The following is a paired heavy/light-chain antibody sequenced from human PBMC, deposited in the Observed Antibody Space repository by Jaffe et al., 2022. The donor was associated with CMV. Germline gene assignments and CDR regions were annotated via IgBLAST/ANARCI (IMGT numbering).Heavy chain of an antibody. D-gene: IGHD1-26*01. CDR3: AKGRGAYRHVAFDI. CDR1: GFDFAAYA. Sequence: EVQLVESGGGLVSPGRSLRLSCAASGFDFAAYAMHWVRHAPGKGLECVSSIIHNGGLISYLDSVKGRFTVSRDNAQKSLHLEMNSLRLEDTALYFCAKGRGAYRHVAFDIWGQGTMVIVSS. J-gene: IGHJ3*02. CDR2: IIHNGGLI. V-gene: IGHV3-9*01.
Light chain of an antibody. CDR3: HSYDSNLSASV. CDR1: SSNLGANYD. V-gene: IGLV1-40*01. Sequence: QSVLTQPPSVSGAPGQRVTISCTGSSSNLGANYDVHWYLQLPGMAPKLIIFDNTNRPSGVPDRFSGSKSGTSASLAITGLQADDEADYYCHSYDSNLSASVFGGGTKLTVL. CDR2: DNT. J-gene: IGLJ2*01.